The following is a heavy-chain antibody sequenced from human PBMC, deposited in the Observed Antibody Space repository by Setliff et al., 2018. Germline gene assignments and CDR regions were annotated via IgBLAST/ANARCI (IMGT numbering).Heavy chain of an antibody. CDR2: IKKKTDGATI. CDR1: GITFSDAW. D-gene: IGHD2-2*01. V-gene: IGHV3-15*01. J-gene: IGHJ1*01. Sequence: GGSLRLSCVASGITFSDAWMTWVRQAPGKGLEWVGRIKKKTDGATIDYAAPVKGRFSISRDDSKNTLYLQMNSLKIDDTAVYYCSTDCAGSTSCCEYFHKWGQGTLVTVAS. CDR3: STDCAGSTSCCEYFHK.